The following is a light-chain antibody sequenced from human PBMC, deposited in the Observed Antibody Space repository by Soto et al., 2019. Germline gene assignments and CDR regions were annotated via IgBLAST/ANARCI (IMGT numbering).Light chain of an antibody. CDR3: QQYNSYSPWT. CDR1: QSISSW. Sequence: DIQMTQPPSTLSASVRDRVTITSRASQSISSWLAWYQQKPGKAPKLLIYDASSLESGVPSRFSGSGSGTEFTLTISSLQPDDFATYYCQQYNSYSPWTFGQGTKVDIK. J-gene: IGKJ1*01. V-gene: IGKV1-5*01. CDR2: DAS.